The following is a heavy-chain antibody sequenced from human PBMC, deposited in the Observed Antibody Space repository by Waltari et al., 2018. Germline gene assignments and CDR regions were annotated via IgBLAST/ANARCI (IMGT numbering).Heavy chain of an antibody. J-gene: IGHJ1*01. CDR1: GGPITTNYN. D-gene: IGHD4-17*01. Sequence: QLQLQESGPGLVRPSETLSLTCTVSGGPITTNYNWAWIRQPPGKGLGWMGNMQYRGSTFYNPSLMSRVTISLDTSKNQFSLTLTSVDAADTAVYFCGRIAFGDDGGYFQYWGQGTLVTVSS. CDR2: MQYRGST. CDR3: GRIAFGDDGGYFQY. V-gene: IGHV4-39*01.